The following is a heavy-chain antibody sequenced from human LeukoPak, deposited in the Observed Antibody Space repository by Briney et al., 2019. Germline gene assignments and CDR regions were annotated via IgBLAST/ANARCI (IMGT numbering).Heavy chain of an antibody. J-gene: IGHJ6*02. CDR3: AREGLPYAMDV. D-gene: IGHD2-15*01. CDR2: MNPNSGRT. CDR1: GYSLISYD. Sequence: ASVTVSCKASGYSLISYDINWVRQAAGQPLEWLGWMNPNSGRTGYAQTFQGRVTMTQDTSLNTAYMELSSLKSEDTAIYYCAREGLPYAMDVWGQGTTVTVSS. V-gene: IGHV1-8*01.